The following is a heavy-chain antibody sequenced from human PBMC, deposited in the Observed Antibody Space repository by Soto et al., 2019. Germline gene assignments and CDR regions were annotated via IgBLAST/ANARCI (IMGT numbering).Heavy chain of an antibody. V-gene: IGHV2-5*02. CDR3: AYLPCSGGSCYWFSFSGMDV. Sequence: QITLKESGPTLVKHTQTLTLTGTFSGFSLSTSGVGVAWIRQPPGKALEWLALIYWDDDKRYRPSLESRLTITKDTSKNQVVLTMTNMDSVDTATYYCAYLPCSGGSCYWFSFSGMDVWGQGTTVTVSS. D-gene: IGHD2-15*01. J-gene: IGHJ6*02. CDR1: GFSLSTSGVG. CDR2: IYWDDDK.